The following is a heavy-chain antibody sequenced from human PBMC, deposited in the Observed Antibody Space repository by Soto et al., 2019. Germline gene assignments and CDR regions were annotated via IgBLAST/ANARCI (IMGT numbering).Heavy chain of an antibody. CDR1: GGTFSSYA. CDR3: ARGGRVHLPNPYGMDV. V-gene: IGHV1-69*01. CDR2: IIPIFGTA. Sequence: QVQLVQSGAEVQKPGSSVKVSCKASGGTFSSYAISWVRQAPGQGLEWMGGIIPIFGTANYAQKFQGRVTITADESTSTAYMELSSLRSEDTAVYYCARGGRVHLPNPYGMDVWGQGTTVTVSS. J-gene: IGHJ6*02. D-gene: IGHD6-6*01.